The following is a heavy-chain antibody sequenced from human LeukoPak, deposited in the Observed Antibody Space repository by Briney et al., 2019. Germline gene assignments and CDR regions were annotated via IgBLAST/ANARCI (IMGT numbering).Heavy chain of an antibody. CDR3: ARGQYHLLYWYFDL. Sequence: SETLSLTCTVSGGSISSYYWSWIRQPAGKGLEWIGRIYSSGSTNYNPSLKSRVTMSVDTSKNPFSLKLSSVTAADTAVYYCARGQYHLLYWYFDLWGRGTLVTVSS. J-gene: IGHJ2*01. D-gene: IGHD2-2*01. CDR2: IYSSGST. V-gene: IGHV4-4*07. CDR1: GGSISSYY.